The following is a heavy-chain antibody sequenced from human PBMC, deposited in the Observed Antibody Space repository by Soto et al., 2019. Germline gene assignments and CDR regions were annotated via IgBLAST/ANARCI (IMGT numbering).Heavy chain of an antibody. D-gene: IGHD6-13*01. CDR3: VRSSTWYSPFDY. CDR2: IGNNGHNT. CDR1: GFPFSSYV. Sequence: GGSLRLSCSASGFPFSSYVMHWVRQAPGKGLEYVSAIGNNGHNTYYADSVKGRFIISRDNSKNTLFLQMSSLGAEDTTVYYCVRSSTWYSPFDYWGQRTLVTVSS. V-gene: IGHV3-64D*06. J-gene: IGHJ4*02.